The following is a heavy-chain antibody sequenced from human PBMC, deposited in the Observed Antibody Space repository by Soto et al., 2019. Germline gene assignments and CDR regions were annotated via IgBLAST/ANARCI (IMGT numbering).Heavy chain of an antibody. CDR3: ARSSSSVARYYYYGMDV. V-gene: IGHV5-51*01. J-gene: IGHJ6*02. CDR1: GYSFTSYW. D-gene: IGHD6-6*01. CDR2: IYPGDSDT. Sequence: GESLKISCKGSGYSFTSYWIGWVRQMPGKGLEWMGIIYPGDSDTRYSPSFQGQVTISADKSISTAYLQWSSLKASGTAMYYCARSSSSVARYYYYGMDVWGQGTTVTVSS.